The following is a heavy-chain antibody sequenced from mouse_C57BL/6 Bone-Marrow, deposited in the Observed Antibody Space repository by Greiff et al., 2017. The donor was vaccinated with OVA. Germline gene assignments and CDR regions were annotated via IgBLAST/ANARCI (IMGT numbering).Heavy chain of an antibody. V-gene: IGHV5-12*01. Sequence: EVQLVESGGGLVQPGGSLKLSCAASGFTFSDYYMYWVRQTPEKRLEWVAYISNGGGSTYYPDTVKGRFTISRDNAKNTLYLQMSRLKSEDTAMYYCARHIYDDYDGGRDYWGQGTSVTVSS. CDR3: ARHIYDDYDGGRDY. CDR2: ISNGGGST. CDR1: GFTFSDYY. D-gene: IGHD2-4*01. J-gene: IGHJ4*01.